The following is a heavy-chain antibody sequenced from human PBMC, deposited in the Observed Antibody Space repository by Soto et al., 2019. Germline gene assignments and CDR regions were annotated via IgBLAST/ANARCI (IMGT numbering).Heavy chain of an antibody. CDR1: GGSFSGYY. CDR2: INHSGST. V-gene: IGHV4-34*01. CDR3: ARAQWELEGYYYGMDV. J-gene: IGHJ6*02. D-gene: IGHD1-26*01. Sequence: SETLSLTCAVYGGSFSGYYWSWIRQPPGKGLEWIGEINHSGSTNYNPSLKSRVTISVDTSKNQFSLKLSSVTAADTAVYYCARAQWELEGYYYGMDVWGQGTTVTV.